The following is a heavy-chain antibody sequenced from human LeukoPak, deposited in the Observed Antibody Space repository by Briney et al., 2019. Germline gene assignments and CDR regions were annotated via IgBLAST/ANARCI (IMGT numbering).Heavy chain of an antibody. V-gene: IGHV3-7*05. CDR3: ARAGYNSGYDY. D-gene: IGHD6-19*01. CDR1: GFTFSSYW. Sequence: PGGSLRLSCAASGFTFSSYWMAWVRQAPGKGLEWLANIKRDGSGKYYVDSVKGRFTISRDNAMNSLYLQMNSLRAEDTAVYYCARAGYNSGYDYWGQGTLVTVSS. CDR2: IKRDGSGK. J-gene: IGHJ4*02.